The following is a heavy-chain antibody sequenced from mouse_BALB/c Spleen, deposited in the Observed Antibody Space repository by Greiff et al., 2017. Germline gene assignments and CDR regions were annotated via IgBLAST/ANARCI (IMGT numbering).Heavy chain of an antibody. CDR3: ARGDGNFSWFAY. J-gene: IGHJ3*01. Sequence: EVQGVESGGGLVQPGGSRKLSCAASGFTFSSFGMHWVRQAPEKGLEWVAYISSGSSTIYYADTVKGRFTISRDNPKNTLFLQMTSLRSEDTAMYYCARGDGNFSWFAYWGQGTLVTVSA. CDR2: ISSGSSTI. CDR1: GFTFSSFG. V-gene: IGHV5-17*02. D-gene: IGHD2-1*01.